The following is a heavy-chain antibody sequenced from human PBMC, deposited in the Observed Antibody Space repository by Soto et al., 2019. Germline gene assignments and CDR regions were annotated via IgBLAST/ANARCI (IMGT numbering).Heavy chain of an antibody. D-gene: IGHD7-27*01. CDR2: MNPNSGNT. CDR1: GYTFTSYD. Sequence: QVQLVQSGAEVKKPGASVKVSCKAAGYTFTSYDINWVRQATGQGLEWMGWMNPNSGNTGYAQKFQGRVTMTRDTSKSTAYKGLSSLRSEDTAVFYCAGGPPNWGVDYWGQGTLVTVSS. J-gene: IGHJ4*02. CDR3: AGGPPNWGVDY. V-gene: IGHV1-8*01.